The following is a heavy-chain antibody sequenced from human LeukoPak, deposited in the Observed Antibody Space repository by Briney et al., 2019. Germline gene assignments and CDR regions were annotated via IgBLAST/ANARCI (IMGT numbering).Heavy chain of an antibody. CDR3: ARRYYDYVWGSVGAFDI. J-gene: IGHJ3*02. CDR1: GYTFTSYY. CDR2: INPSGGST. V-gene: IGHV1-46*01. Sequence: ASVKVSCKASGYTFTSYYMHWVRQAPGQGLEWMGIINPSGGSTIYAQKLQGRVTMTTDTSTSTAYMELRSLRSDDTAVYYCARRYYDYVWGSVGAFDIWGQGTMVTVSS. D-gene: IGHD3-16*01.